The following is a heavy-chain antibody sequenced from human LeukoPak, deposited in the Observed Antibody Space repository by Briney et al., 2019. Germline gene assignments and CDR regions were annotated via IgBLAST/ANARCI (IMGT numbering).Heavy chain of an antibody. CDR2: IKEDGSEK. J-gene: IGHJ4*02. V-gene: IGHV3-7*04. Sequence: GGSLRLSCAASGFTFSSYWMSWVRQAPGKGLEWVANIKEDGSEKHYVDSVKGRFTISRDNAKNSLYLQMNSLRAEDTAIYYCTRVGYIDEGIDYWGQGTLVTVSS. CDR3: TRVGYIDEGIDY. CDR1: GFTFSSYW. D-gene: IGHD5-24*01.